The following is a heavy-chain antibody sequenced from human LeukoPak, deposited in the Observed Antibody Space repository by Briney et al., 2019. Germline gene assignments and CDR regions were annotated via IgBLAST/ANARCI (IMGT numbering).Heavy chain of an antibody. V-gene: IGHV5-51*01. CDR3: ARQSYCSGGSCYSAFDI. D-gene: IGHD2-15*01. Sequence: GESLKISCKGSGYSFISYWIGWVRQMPGKGLEWMGIIYPGDSDTRYSPSFQGQVTISADKSISTAYLQWSSLKASDTAMYYCARQSYCSGGSCYSAFDIWGQGTMVTVSS. CDR2: IYPGDSDT. CDR1: GYSFISYW. J-gene: IGHJ3*02.